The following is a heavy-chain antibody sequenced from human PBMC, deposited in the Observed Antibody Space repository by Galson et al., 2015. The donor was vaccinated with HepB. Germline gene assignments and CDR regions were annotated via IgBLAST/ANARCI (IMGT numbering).Heavy chain of an antibody. CDR1: GFTFNSYG. Sequence: SLRLSCAASGFTFNSYGMHWVRQVPGKGLEWVAVIWYDGSNKYYADSVKGRFTISRDNSKNTLYLQMNSLRAEDTAVYYCARDGGALATVWGYWGQGTLVTVSS. J-gene: IGHJ4*02. D-gene: IGHD4-11*01. CDR2: IWYDGSNK. CDR3: ARDGGALATVWGY. V-gene: IGHV3-33*01.